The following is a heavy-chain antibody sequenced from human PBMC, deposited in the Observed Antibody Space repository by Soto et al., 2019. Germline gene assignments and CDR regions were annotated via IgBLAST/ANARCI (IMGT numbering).Heavy chain of an antibody. Sequence: PGGSLRLSCAASGFTFSSYDMHWVRQATGKGLEWVPAIGTAGDTYYPGSVKGRFTISRENAKNSLYLQMNSLRAGDTAVYYCARGALYSSSSVSPWDYYYYGMDVWGQGTTVTV. CDR2: IGTAGDT. CDR1: GFTFSSYD. D-gene: IGHD6-6*01. CDR3: ARGALYSSSSVSPWDYYYYGMDV. J-gene: IGHJ6*02. V-gene: IGHV3-13*01.